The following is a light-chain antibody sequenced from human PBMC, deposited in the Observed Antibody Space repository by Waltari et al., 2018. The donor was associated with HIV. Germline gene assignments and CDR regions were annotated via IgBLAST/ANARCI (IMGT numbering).Light chain of an antibody. J-gene: IGKJ2*01. Sequence: DVVMTQSPLSLPVTLGQPASIPCSSSQSLVYRDGNTYLIWFQQRPGQSPRRLIYKVSNRDSGVPDRFSGSGSGTDFTLKISRVEAEDVGVYYCMQGTHWPYTFGQGTKLKIK. CDR2: KVS. CDR3: MQGTHWPYT. CDR1: QSLVYRDGNTY. V-gene: IGKV2-30*01.